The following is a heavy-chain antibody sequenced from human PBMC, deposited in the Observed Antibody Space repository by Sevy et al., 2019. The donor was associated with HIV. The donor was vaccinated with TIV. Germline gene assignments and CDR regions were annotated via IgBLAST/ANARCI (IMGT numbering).Heavy chain of an antibody. J-gene: IGHJ4*02. CDR2: FDPEDGET. CDR1: GSTLSQLS. V-gene: IGHV1-24*01. CDR3: ATTKDYYDSSGYPFEY. D-gene: IGHD3-22*01. Sequence: ASVKVSCKVSGSTLSQLSMHWVRQAPGKGLEWMGSFDPEDGETIYAQKFQGRLTMTEDTSTDTAYMELSSLRSEDTAVYYCATTKDYYDSSGYPFEYWGQGTLVTVSS.